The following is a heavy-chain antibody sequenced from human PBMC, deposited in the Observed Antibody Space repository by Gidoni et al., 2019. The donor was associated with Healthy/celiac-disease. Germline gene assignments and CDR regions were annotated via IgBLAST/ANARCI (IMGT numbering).Heavy chain of an antibody. D-gene: IGHD4-17*01. V-gene: IGHV4-59*01. CDR3: ARDRAAYGDYAIRYYGMDV. Sequence: QVQLQESGPGLVKPSEPLSLTCTVSGGSISSYYWSWIRQPPGKGLEWIGYIYYSGSTNYNPPLKSRVTISVDTSKNQFSLKLSSVTAADTAVYYCARDRAAYGDYAIRYYGMDVWGQGTTVTVSS. CDR1: GGSISSYY. CDR2: IYYSGST. J-gene: IGHJ6*02.